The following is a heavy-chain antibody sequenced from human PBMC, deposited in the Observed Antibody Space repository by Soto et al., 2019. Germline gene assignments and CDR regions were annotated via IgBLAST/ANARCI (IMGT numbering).Heavy chain of an antibody. CDR1: GFTFSDYY. V-gene: IGHV3-11*01. J-gene: IGHJ6*02. Sequence: EGTLRLSGAACGFTFSDYYMRWIRQAKGRGREWVSYISSSGSTIYYADSVKGRFTISRDNAKNSLYLQMNSLRAEDTAVSYSARAPPNYYYGMDVWGQGTTVTVSS. CDR2: ISSSGSTI. CDR3: ARAPPNYYYGMDV.